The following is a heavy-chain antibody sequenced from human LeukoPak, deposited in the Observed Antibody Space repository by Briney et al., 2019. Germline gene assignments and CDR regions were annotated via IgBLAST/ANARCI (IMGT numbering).Heavy chain of an antibody. V-gene: IGHV4-31*03. J-gene: IGHJ6*03. D-gene: IGHD2-8*02. CDR1: GGSISSGGYY. Sequence: PSETLSLTCTVSGGSISSGGYYWSWIRHHPGKGLEWIGYIYYSGSTYYNPSLKSRVTISVDTSKNKFHLTLRSETAADTAVYYCARGPGRDLRSGYYYMDVWGKGTTVTVSS. CDR3: ARGPGRDLRSGYYYMDV. CDR2: IYYSGST.